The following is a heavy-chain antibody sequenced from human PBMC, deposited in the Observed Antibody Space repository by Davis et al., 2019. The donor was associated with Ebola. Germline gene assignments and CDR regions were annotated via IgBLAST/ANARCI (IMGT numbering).Heavy chain of an antibody. CDR3: ARRNEEYSSSSGYYYYYMDV. V-gene: IGHV1-46*01. CDR1: GYTFTSYY. J-gene: IGHJ6*03. Sequence: ASVKVSCKASGYTFTSYYMHWVRQAPGQGLEWMGIINPSGGSTSYAQKFQGRVTMTRDTSTSTVYMELSSLRSEDTAVYYCARRNEEYSSSSGYYYYYMDVWGKGTTVTVSS. CDR2: INPSGGST. D-gene: IGHD6-6*01.